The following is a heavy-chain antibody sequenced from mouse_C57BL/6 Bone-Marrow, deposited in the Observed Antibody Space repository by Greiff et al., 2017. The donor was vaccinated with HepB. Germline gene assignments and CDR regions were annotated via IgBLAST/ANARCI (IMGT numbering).Heavy chain of an antibody. CDR1: GYTFTDYY. CDR3: GSRDY. V-gene: IGHV1-26*01. CDR2: INPNNGGT. J-gene: IGHJ2*01. Sequence: VQLQQSGPELVKPGASVKISCTASGYTFTDYYINWVKQSHGKSLEWIGDINPNNGGTSYNQKFKGKATLTVDKSSSTAYMELPSLTSEDSAVYYCGSRDYWCQGTTLTVSA.